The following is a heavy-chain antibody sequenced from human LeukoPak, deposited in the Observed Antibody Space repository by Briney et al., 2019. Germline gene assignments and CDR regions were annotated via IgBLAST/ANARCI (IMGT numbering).Heavy chain of an antibody. D-gene: IGHD4-17*01. J-gene: IGHJ4*02. V-gene: IGHV1-3*01. Sequence: ASVKVSCKASGYTFTSYAMHWVRQAPGLRLEWMGWINAGNGNTKYSQKFQGRVTITRDTSASTAYMELSSLRSEDTAVYYCARDMGRYGDFDYWGQGTLVTVSS. CDR3: ARDMGRYGDFDY. CDR1: GYTFTSYA. CDR2: INAGNGNT.